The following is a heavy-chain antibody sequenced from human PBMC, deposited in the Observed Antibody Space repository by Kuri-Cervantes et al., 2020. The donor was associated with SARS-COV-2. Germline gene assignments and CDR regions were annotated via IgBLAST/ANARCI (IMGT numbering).Heavy chain of an antibody. J-gene: IGHJ4*02. Sequence: GSLRLSCGVHGGSLSGHYWSWVRQPPGKGLEWIGEIYHSGSTNYNPSLKSRVTISVDKSKNQFSLKLSSVTAADTAVYYCARDALLVGATGYYFDYWGQGTLVTVSS. CDR1: GGSLSGHY. CDR3: ARDALLVGATGYYFDY. CDR2: IYHSGST. V-gene: IGHV4-34*01. D-gene: IGHD1-26*01.